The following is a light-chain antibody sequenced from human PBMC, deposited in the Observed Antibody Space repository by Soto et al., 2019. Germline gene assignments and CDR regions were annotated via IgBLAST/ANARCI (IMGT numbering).Light chain of an antibody. Sequence: IVMTQSPATLSVSLGERSTRSCRASQSVSSYLAWYQQKPGQAPRLLIYDASTRAAAIPARFSGSGSGTDFTLTISSLQSEDFAVYYCQQYNNWRSITFGQGTRLEIK. CDR2: DAS. J-gene: IGKJ5*01. CDR1: QSVSSY. V-gene: IGKV3-15*01. CDR3: QQYNNWRSIT.